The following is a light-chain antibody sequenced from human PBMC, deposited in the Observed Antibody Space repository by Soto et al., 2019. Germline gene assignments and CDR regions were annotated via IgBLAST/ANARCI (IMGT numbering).Light chain of an antibody. Sequence: DIQLTQSPSFLSASVGDRVNITCRASQGIRNSLAWFQQKSGQAPNLLMYSASVLQSGVPSRFSGSGSGTEFPLTISSLQPEDFATYYCQQLTTFPLTFGGGTKVEVK. CDR2: SAS. V-gene: IGKV1-9*01. CDR1: QGIRNS. CDR3: QQLTTFPLT. J-gene: IGKJ4*01.